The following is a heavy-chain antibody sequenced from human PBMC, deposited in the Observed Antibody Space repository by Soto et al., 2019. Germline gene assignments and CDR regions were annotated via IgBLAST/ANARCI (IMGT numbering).Heavy chain of an antibody. CDR1: GFSISSSSYY. J-gene: IGHJ5*02. CDR2: IYYSGST. V-gene: IGHV4-39*01. CDR3: ASPKIAFYNWFDP. D-gene: IGHD3-3*02. Sequence: SETLSLTCPFSGFSISSSSYYWGWIRQPPGKGLEWIGSIYYSGSTYYNPSLKSRVTISVDTSKNQFSLKLSSVTAADTAVYYCASPKIAFYNWFDPWGQGTLVTVSS.